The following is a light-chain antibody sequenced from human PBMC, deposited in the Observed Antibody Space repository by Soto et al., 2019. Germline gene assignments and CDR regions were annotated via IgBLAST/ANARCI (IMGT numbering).Light chain of an antibody. CDR3: QQYNNWPFT. CDR1: QSISSN. V-gene: IGKV3-15*01. Sequence: EIVMTQSPATLSVSPGERATLSCRASQSISSNLAWYQQKPGQAPRLLIYGASTRATGIPATFSDSGSGTEFTLTISSLQSEDFAVYYCQQYNNWPFTLGPGTKVDIK. J-gene: IGKJ3*01. CDR2: GAS.